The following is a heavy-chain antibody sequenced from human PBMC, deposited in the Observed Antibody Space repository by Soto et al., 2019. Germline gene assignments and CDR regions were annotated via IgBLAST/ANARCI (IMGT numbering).Heavy chain of an antibody. CDR3: ARDQDSSGWWGYYFDY. Sequence: ASVKVSCKAPGFTFTIYAMHWVRHAPGKRLEWMGWINAGNGNTKYSQKFQGRVTITRDTSASTAYMELSSLRSEDTAVYYCARDQDSSGWWGYYFDYWGQGTLVTVSS. J-gene: IGHJ4*02. V-gene: IGHV1-3*01. CDR2: INAGNGNT. CDR1: GFTFTIYA. D-gene: IGHD6-19*01.